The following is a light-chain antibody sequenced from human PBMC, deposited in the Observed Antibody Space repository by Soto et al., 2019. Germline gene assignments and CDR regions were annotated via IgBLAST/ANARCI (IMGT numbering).Light chain of an antibody. Sequence: QSVLTQPRSVSGSSGQSVTISCAGTSSDVDVGDYNYVSWFQQRPGKAPKLIIFDFTKRPSGVPDRFSGSTSGTTASLTISGLQADDEGDYYCCSYSGSYTWIFGGGTKVTVL. CDR1: SSDVDVGDYNY. J-gene: IGLJ2*01. CDR2: DFT. CDR3: CSYSGSYTWI. V-gene: IGLV2-11*01.